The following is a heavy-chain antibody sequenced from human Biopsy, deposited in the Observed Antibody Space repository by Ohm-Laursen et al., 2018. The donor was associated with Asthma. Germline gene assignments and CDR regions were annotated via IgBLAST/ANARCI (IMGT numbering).Heavy chain of an antibody. J-gene: IGHJ6*01. CDR3: ARVLRYGDIFFGMDV. D-gene: IGHD4-17*01. Sequence: TLSLTWTVSGGYIDSHDWSWCWIRQSPGKGLQWLGYAHFSGSTHYNPSLERRVRMSVGTSKSQVSLSLGSVSAADTAVYFCARVLRYGDIFFGMDVWGQGTTVTVSS. V-gene: IGHV4-30-4*08. CDR2: AHFSGST. CDR1: GGYIDSHDWS.